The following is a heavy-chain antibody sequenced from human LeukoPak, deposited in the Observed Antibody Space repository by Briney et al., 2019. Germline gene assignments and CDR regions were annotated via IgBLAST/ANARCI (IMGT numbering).Heavy chain of an antibody. CDR1: QFTFSSYG. D-gene: IGHD3-10*01. V-gene: IGHV3-21*05. J-gene: IGHJ4*02. CDR2: ISSSSTDT. CDR3: ARKTYYYDSGSYSKSYYFDY. Sequence: PGGTLRLSCAASQFTFSSYGMHWVREAPGKRQEWLSDISSSSTDTNYADSVKGRFTISRDNAKNSLFLQLNSLRAEDTAVYYCARKTYYYDSGSYSKSYYFDYWGQGALVTVSS.